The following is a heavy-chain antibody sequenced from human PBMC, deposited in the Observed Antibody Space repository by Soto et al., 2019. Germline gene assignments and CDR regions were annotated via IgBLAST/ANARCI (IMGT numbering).Heavy chain of an antibody. D-gene: IGHD2-2*01. CDR2: IIPIFGIA. V-gene: IGHV1-69*08. CDR3: AREDRYRGTRLVTAAIVGMDV. J-gene: IGHJ6*02. CDR1: GGTFSRYS. Sequence: QVQLVQSGAEVKKPGSSVKVSCKASGGTFSRYSITWVRQAPGHGLEWIGRIIPIFGIASYAQKFQGRVTITAAGSTISAYGTQRSLRSDDTPVYSCAREDRYRGTRLVTAAIVGMDVWGEGTTVTVS.